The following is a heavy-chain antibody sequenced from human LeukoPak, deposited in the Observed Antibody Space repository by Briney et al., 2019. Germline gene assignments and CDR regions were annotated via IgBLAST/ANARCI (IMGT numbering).Heavy chain of an antibody. CDR2: ISDDGSRK. V-gene: IGHV3-30*18. Sequence: GGPLRLSCAASGFTFTFSGMYWVRQAPGKGLEWLSFISDDGSRKYYADSVKGRFTISRDNSKNTLFLQMNSLRTEDTAVYYCAKDRSTTWSFAYWARGTLVTVP. CDR3: AKDRSTTWSFAY. CDR1: GFTFTFSG. J-gene: IGHJ4*02. D-gene: IGHD6-13*01.